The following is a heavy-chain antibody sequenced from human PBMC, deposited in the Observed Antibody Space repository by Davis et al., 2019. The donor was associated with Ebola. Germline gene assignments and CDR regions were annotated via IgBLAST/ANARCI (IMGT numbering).Heavy chain of an antibody. Sequence: SVKVSCKASGGTFSSYAISWVRQAPGQGLEWMGRIIPILGIANYAQKFQGRVTITADKSTSTAHMELSSLRSEDTAVYYCARDPNWFDPWGQGTLVTVSS. V-gene: IGHV1-69*04. CDR3: ARDPNWFDP. CDR2: IIPILGIA. J-gene: IGHJ5*02. CDR1: GGTFSSYA.